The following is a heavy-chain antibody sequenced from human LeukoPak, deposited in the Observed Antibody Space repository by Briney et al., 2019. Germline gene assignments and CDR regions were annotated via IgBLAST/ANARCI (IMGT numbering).Heavy chain of an antibody. V-gene: IGHV3-23*01. CDR2: ISGSGGST. Sequence: PGGSLRLSCAASGFTFSSYAMSWVRQAPGKGLEWVSAISGSGGSTYYADSVKGRFTISRDNAKNSLYLQMNSLRAEDTAVYYCARVMAVAGTFDYWGQGTLVTVSS. CDR3: ARVMAVAGTFDY. CDR1: GFTFSSYA. D-gene: IGHD6-19*01. J-gene: IGHJ4*02.